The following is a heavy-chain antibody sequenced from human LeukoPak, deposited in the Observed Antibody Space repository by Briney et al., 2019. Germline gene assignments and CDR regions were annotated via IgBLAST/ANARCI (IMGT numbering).Heavy chain of an antibody. Sequence: ASETLSLTCSVSGGSISSSSYYWGWIRQPPGKGLEWIGSIYSSGGTYYNPSLKSRVTKSVDTSKNQFSLKLNSATAADTAVYYCARQPASIFGPFDYWGQGTLVTVSS. CDR2: IYSSGGT. J-gene: IGHJ4*02. V-gene: IGHV4-39*01. D-gene: IGHD3-3*01. CDR3: ARQPASIFGPFDY. CDR1: GGSISSSSYY.